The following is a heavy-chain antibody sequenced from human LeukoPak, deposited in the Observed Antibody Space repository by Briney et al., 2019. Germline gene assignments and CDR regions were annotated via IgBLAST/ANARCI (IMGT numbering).Heavy chain of an antibody. D-gene: IGHD3-10*01. V-gene: IGHV3-15*01. CDR3: TTDADYGSGINFDY. CDR1: GFTFSNAW. CDR2: IKSKTDGGTT. J-gene: IGHJ4*02. Sequence: PGGSLRLSCAASGFTFSNAWMSWVRQAPGKGLEWVGRIKSKTDGGTTDYAAPVKGRFTISRDDSKNTLYLQMNSLKTEDTAVYYCTTDADYGSGINFDYWGQGTLVTVSS.